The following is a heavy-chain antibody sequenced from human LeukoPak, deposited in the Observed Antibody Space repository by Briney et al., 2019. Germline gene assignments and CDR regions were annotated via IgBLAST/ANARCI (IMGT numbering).Heavy chain of an antibody. Sequence: GGSLRLSCAAYVFTFSSYSMNWVRQAPGKGLEWVSYISSSSSTIYYADSVKGRFTISRATAKNSLYLQMNSLRAEDTAVYYCARALVAAARNFDYWGQGTLVTVSS. CDR1: VFTFSSYS. CDR3: ARALVAAARNFDY. V-gene: IGHV3-48*01. D-gene: IGHD6-13*01. CDR2: ISSSSSTI. J-gene: IGHJ4*02.